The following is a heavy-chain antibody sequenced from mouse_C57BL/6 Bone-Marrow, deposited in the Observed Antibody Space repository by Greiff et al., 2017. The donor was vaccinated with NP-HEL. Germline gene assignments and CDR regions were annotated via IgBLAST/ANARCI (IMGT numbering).Heavy chain of an antibody. J-gene: IGHJ3*01. CDR3: TTTTTVVAPCAY. CDR2: IDPENGDT. CDR1: GFNIKDDY. Sequence: EVQLQQSGAELVRPGASVKLSCTASGFNIKDDYMHWVKQRPEQGLEWIGWIDPENGDTEYASKFQGKATITADTSSNTAYLQLSSLTSEDTAVYYCTTTTTVVAPCAYWGQGTLVTVSA. D-gene: IGHD1-1*01. V-gene: IGHV14-4*01.